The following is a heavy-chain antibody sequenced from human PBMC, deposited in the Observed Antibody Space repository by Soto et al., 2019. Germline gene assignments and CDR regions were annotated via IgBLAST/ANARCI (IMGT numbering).Heavy chain of an antibody. J-gene: IGHJ4*02. V-gene: IGHV3-15*07. D-gene: IGHD3-22*01. CDR1: GFTFTNAW. CDR2: IQSKTNGATT. Sequence: EVHLLESGGGLVKPGGSLRLSCAASGFTFTNAWMTWIRQVPGKGLEWVGRIQSKTNGATTDHAAHVKGRCTISRDDSNNTLYLDINSLTTEDTALYYCTTSNYYDSCTYPQAPFDYWGPGTLVTVSS. CDR3: TTSNYYDSCTYPQAPFDY.